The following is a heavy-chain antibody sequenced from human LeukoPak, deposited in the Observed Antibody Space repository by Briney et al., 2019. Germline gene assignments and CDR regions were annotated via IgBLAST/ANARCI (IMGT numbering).Heavy chain of an antibody. Sequence: GASVKVSCKVSGYTLTELSMHWVRQAPGKGLEWMGGFDPEDGETIYAQKFQGRVTMTEDTSTDTAYMELSSLRSEDTAVYYCATDRLGYCSGGSCRYNWFDPWGQGTLVTVSS. CDR1: GYTLTELS. D-gene: IGHD2-15*01. CDR3: ATDRLGYCSGGSCRYNWFDP. J-gene: IGHJ5*02. V-gene: IGHV1-24*01. CDR2: FDPEDGET.